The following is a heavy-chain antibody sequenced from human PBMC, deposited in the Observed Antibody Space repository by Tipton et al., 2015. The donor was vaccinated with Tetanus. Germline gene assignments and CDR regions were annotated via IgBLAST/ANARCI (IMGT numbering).Heavy chain of an antibody. D-gene: IGHD3-3*01. V-gene: IGHV4-31*03. CDR3: ARAGAGDYDFWSGSLYYFDY. Sequence: TLSLTCTVSGGSISSGGYYWSWIRQHPGKGLEWIGYIYYSGSTYYNPSLKSRVTISVDTSKNQFSLKLSSVTAADTAVYYCARAGAGDYDFWSGSLYYFDYWGQGTLVTVSS. J-gene: IGHJ4*02. CDR2: IYYSGST. CDR1: GGSISSGGYY.